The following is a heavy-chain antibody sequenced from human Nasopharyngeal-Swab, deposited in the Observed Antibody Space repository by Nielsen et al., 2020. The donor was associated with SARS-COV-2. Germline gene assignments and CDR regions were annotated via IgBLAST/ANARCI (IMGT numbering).Heavy chain of an antibody. D-gene: IGHD3-10*01. J-gene: IGHJ6*02. Sequence: SETLSLTCTVSGASITSGDFYWAWIRQPPGKGLEWIGSMFYAGFVNYNPSLKSRVTISVDTSKNQFSLNLGSVTAADTAVYFCARDGLLPGREVYGMDVWGPGTSVTVSS. CDR1: GASITSGDFY. V-gene: IGHV4-39*07. CDR2: MFYAGFV. CDR3: ARDGLLPGREVYGMDV.